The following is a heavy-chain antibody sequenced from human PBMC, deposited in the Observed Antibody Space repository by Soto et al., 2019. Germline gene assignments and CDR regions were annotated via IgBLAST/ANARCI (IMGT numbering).Heavy chain of an antibody. CDR3: ARARITMVRGVIGYYYYGMDV. CDR1: GGSFSGYY. V-gene: IGHV4-34*01. D-gene: IGHD3-10*01. CDR2: INHSGST. Sequence: PSETLSLTCAVYGGSFSGYYWSWIRQPPGKGLEWIGEINHSGSTNYNPSLKSRVTISVDTSENQFSLKLSSVTAADTAVYYCARARITMVRGVIGYYYYGMDVWGQGTTVTVSS. J-gene: IGHJ6*02.